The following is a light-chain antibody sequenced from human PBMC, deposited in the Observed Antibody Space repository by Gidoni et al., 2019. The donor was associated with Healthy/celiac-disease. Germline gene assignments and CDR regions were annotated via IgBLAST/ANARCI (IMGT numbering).Light chain of an antibody. J-gene: IGKJ1*01. CDR2: AAS. Sequence: AIQMTQSPSSLSASVGDRVTITCRARQGIRNDLGWYQQKPGKAPKLLIYAASSLQSGVPSRFSGRGSGTDFTLNISSLQPEDFATYYCLQDYNYPRTFGQGTKVEIK. CDR3: LQDYNYPRT. CDR1: QGIRND. V-gene: IGKV1-6*01.